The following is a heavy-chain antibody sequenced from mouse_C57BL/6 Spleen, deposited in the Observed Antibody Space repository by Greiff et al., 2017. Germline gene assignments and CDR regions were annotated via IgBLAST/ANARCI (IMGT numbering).Heavy chain of an antibody. J-gene: IGHJ1*03. CDR2: INPNNGGT. CDR1: GYTFTDYN. V-gene: IGHV1-22*01. D-gene: IGHD1-1*01. CDR3: ARGNYYGPYWYFDV. Sequence: VQLQQSGPELVKPGASVKMSCKASGYTFTDYNMHWVKQSHGKSLEWIGYINPNNGGTSYNQKFKGKATLTVNKSSSTAYMELRSLTSEDSAVYYCARGNYYGPYWYFDVWGTGTTVTVSS.